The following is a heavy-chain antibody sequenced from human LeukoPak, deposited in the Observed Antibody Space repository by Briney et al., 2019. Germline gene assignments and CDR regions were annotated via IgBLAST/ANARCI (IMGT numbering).Heavy chain of an antibody. J-gene: IGHJ3*02. CDR2: VSYDGSNK. CDR1: GFTFSSYV. D-gene: IGHD5-24*01. V-gene: IGHV3-30*18. CDR3: AKDRRDGYNTDAFDI. Sequence: GGSLRLSCVASGFTFSSYVMNWVRQAPGKGLEWVAIVSYDGSNKYYAESVKGRFTISRDNSKNTLYLEMNSLRGEDTAVYYCAKDRRDGYNTDAFDIWGQGTMVTVSS.